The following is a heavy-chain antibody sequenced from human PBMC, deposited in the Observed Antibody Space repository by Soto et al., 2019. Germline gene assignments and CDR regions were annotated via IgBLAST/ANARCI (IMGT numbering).Heavy chain of an antibody. CDR3: ARDGWFSALRIPFGLDV. Sequence: QVQLVQSGAEVKKPGASVTVSCKATGYTFSNYYIHWVRQAPGQGLDLMGIINPNGGSTTYAQKFQGRVTITRDTSTNTVYMELSSLTSEDTALYYCARDGWFSALRIPFGLDVWGQGTTVTVSS. J-gene: IGHJ6*02. CDR1: GYTFSNYY. D-gene: IGHD3-3*01. CDR2: INPNGGST. V-gene: IGHV1-46*01.